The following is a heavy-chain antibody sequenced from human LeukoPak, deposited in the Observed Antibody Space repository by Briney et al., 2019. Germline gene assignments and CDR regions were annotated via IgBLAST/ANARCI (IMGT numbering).Heavy chain of an antibody. D-gene: IGHD1-26*01. V-gene: IGHV4-59*08. CDR2: IYYSGST. J-gene: IGHJ4*02. CDR1: GGPISSYY. Sequence: SETLSLTCTVSGGPISSYYWSWLRQPPGKGLEWLGFIYYSGSTHYKSSLKSRVTISVETSKNQCSLRLSSVTAADTAVYYCARHSGSSPHYFDYWGQGTLVTVAS. CDR3: ARHSGSSPHYFDY.